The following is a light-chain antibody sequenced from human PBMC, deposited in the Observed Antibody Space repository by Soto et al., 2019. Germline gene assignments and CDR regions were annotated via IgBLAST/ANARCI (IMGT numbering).Light chain of an antibody. V-gene: IGKV1-27*01. CDR1: QGISNY. Sequence: EIQMTQSPSSLSASIGDRVTITCRASQGISNYLAWYQQKPGKVPKLLIYAASTLQSGVPSRFSGSGSGTDFTLTISSLQPEDVATYYCKKYNSAPYTFGQGTKLEIK. J-gene: IGKJ2*01. CDR3: KKYNSAPYT. CDR2: AAS.